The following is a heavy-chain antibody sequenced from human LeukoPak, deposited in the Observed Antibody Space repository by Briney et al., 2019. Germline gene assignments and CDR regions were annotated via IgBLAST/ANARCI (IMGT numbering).Heavy chain of an antibody. CDR2: INQDGSEK. D-gene: IGHD4/OR15-4a*01. CDR1: GFTFSTYW. Sequence: PGGSLRVSCAASGFTFSTYWMNWVRQAPGMGLECVASINQDGSEKYYVDSVKGRFTISRDNAKKSVYLQMNSLRAEDTAVYYCARGRGAYWGQGTLVTVSS. J-gene: IGHJ4*02. V-gene: IGHV3-7*01. CDR3: ARGRGAY.